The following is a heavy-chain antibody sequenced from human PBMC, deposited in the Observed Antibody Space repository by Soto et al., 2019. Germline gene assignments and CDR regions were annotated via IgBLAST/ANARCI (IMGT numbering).Heavy chain of an antibody. Sequence: EVQLVESGGGLVKPGGSLRLSCAASGFTFSSYSMNWVRQAPGKGLEWVSSISSSSSYIYYADSVKGRFTISRDNAKNSLYLQMNSLRAEDTAVYYCARDTDYYDSSGYHPSDYWGQGTLVTVSS. CDR3: ARDTDYYDSSGYHPSDY. J-gene: IGHJ4*02. V-gene: IGHV3-21*01. CDR2: ISSSSSYI. CDR1: GFTFSSYS. D-gene: IGHD3-22*01.